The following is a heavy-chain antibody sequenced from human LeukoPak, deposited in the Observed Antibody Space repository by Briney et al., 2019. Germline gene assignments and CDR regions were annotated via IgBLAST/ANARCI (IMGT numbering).Heavy chain of an antibody. CDR3: ARGRGAANDAFDI. V-gene: IGHV3-53*04. D-gene: IGHD3-10*01. CDR1: GFTFGTYI. J-gene: IGHJ3*02. CDR2: IYSSSIT. Sequence: GESLRLSCAASGFTFGTYIMNGVRQAPERGLEWVSVIYSSSITSYADSVKGRFTISRHNSKNTLYLQMNSLRADDTAVYYCARGRGAANDAFDIWGQGTMVTVSS.